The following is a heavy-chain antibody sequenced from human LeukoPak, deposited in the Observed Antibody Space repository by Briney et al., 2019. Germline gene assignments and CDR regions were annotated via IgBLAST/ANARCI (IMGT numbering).Heavy chain of an antibody. CDR3: ARLDPYGDFDY. CDR2: IYYSGST. CDR1: GGSISSSSYY. J-gene: IGHJ4*02. Sequence: SETLSLTCTVSGGSISSSSYYWGWIRQPPGKGLEGIGSIYYSGSTYYNPSLKSRVTISVDTSKNQFSLKLSSVTAADTAVYYCARLDPYGDFDYWGQGTLVTVSS. V-gene: IGHV4-39*01. D-gene: IGHD3-10*01.